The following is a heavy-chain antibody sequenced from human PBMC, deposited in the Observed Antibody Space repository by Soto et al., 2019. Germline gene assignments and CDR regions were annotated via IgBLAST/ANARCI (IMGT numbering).Heavy chain of an antibody. Sequence: KPSETLSLTCAVYGGSFSGYYWSWIRQPPGKGLEWIGEINHSGSTNYNPSLKSRVTISVDTSKHQFSLKLSSVTAADTAVYYCARVKGDYVWGSYRQISPFDYWGQGTLVTVSS. CDR3: ARVKGDYVWGSYRQISPFDY. D-gene: IGHD3-16*02. J-gene: IGHJ4*02. V-gene: IGHV4-34*01. CDR1: GGSFSGYY. CDR2: INHSGST.